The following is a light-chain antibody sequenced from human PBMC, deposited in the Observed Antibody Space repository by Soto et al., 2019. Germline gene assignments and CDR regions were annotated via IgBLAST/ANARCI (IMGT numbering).Light chain of an antibody. J-gene: IGKJ1*01. CDR1: QGISSY. CDR2: AAF. Sequence: CRASQGISSYLAWYQQKPGKAPRLLIYAAFTLQSGIPSRFSGSGHGTAFNLGLSSLQSEDSALYNCEQPHTAAGTVAEGTKVDIK. V-gene: IGKV1-9*01. CDR3: EQPHTAAGT.